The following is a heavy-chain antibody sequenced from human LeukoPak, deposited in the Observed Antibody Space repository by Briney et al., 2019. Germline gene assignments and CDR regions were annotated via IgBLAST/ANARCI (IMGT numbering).Heavy chain of an antibody. CDR1: GFSLSTSGVG. CDR2: IYWDDDK. CDR3: AHKVEVGVNTRYFQH. J-gene: IGHJ1*01. V-gene: IGHV2-5*02. Sequence: SGPTLVKPTQTLTLTCTLSGFSLSTSGVGVGWIRQPPGKALEWLALIYWDDDKRYSPSLKSRLTITKDTSKNQVVLTMTNMDPVDTATYYCAHKVEVGVNTRYFQHWGQGTLVTVSS. D-gene: IGHD1-26*01.